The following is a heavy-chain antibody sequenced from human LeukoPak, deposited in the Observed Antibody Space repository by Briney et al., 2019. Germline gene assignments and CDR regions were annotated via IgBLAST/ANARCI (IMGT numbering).Heavy chain of an antibody. CDR1: GYTFTSYA. CDR2: INTNTGNP. V-gene: IGHV7-4-1*02. J-gene: IGHJ5*02. D-gene: IGHD3-3*01. CDR3: ARGGAETYYDFWSGYPTQNWFDP. Sequence: ASVKVSRKASGYTFTSYAMNWVRQAPGQGLEWMGWINTNTGNPTYAQGFTGRFVFSLDTSVSTAYLQISSLKAEDTAVYYCARGGAETYYDFWSGYPTQNWFDPWGQGTLVTVSS.